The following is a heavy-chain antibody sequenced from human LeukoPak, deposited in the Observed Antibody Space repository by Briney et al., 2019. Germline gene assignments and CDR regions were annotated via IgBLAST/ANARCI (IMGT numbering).Heavy chain of an antibody. CDR2: IYSGGST. V-gene: IGHV3-53*01. D-gene: IGHD3-10*01. Sequence: GGSLRLSCAASGFTFSSNYMSWVRQAPGKGLEWVSVIYSGGSTYYADSVKGRFTISRDNSKNTLYLQMNSLRAEDTAVYYCARAAAGYGSYYYYYYGMDVWGQGTTVTVSS. J-gene: IGHJ6*02. CDR1: GFTFSSNY. CDR3: ARAAAGYGSYYYYYYGMDV.